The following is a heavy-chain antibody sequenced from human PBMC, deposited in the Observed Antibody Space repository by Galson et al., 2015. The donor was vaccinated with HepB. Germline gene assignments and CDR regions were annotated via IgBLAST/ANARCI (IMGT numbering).Heavy chain of an antibody. CDR2: ISAYNGNT. Sequence: SVKVSCKASGYTFTSYGISWVRQAPGQGLEWMGWISAYNGNTNYAQKLQGRVTMTTDTSTSPAYMELRSLRSDDTAVYYCARDRPQYYDILTGYYREYYYGMDVWGQGTTVTVSS. J-gene: IGHJ6*02. CDR3: ARDRPQYYDILTGYYREYYYGMDV. V-gene: IGHV1-18*01. D-gene: IGHD3-9*01. CDR1: GYTFTSYG.